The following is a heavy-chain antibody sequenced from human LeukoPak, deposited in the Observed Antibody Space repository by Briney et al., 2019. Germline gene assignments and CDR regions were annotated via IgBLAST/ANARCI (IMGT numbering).Heavy chain of an antibody. Sequence: SSETLSLTCAVSTYSISSGFYWGWIRQPPGKGLEWIGNIFHTGSTHYNPSLRSRVTISADTSKNQFSLKLSSVTAADTAVYYCARASTENAGVVESWGQGTLVTVCS. D-gene: IGHD4-17*01. CDR1: TYSISSGFY. CDR2: IFHTGST. J-gene: IGHJ5*01. V-gene: IGHV4-38-2*01. CDR3: ARASTENAGVVES.